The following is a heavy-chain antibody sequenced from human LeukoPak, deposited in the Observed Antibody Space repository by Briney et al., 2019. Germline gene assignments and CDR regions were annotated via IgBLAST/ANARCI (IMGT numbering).Heavy chain of an antibody. Sequence: GGSLRLSCAASGFTFSSYWMGWVRQAPGKGLEWVANMNPDGSEKYYVGSVKGRFTISRDNAKNSLYLQMNNLRAEDTAVYYCARGGELLRPADYWGQGTLVTVSS. V-gene: IGHV3-7*01. J-gene: IGHJ4*02. D-gene: IGHD1-26*01. CDR2: MNPDGSEK. CDR3: ARGGELLRPADY. CDR1: GFTFSSYW.